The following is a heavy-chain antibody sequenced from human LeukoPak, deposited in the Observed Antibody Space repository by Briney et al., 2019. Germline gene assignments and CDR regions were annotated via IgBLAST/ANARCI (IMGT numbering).Heavy chain of an antibody. CDR3: ARDRGLYYDFWSGYYTDDY. V-gene: IGHV3-21*01. CDR1: GFTFSSYS. CDR2: ISSSSSYI. Sequence: GGSLRLSCAASGFTFSSYSMNWVRQAPGKGLEWVSPISSSSSYIYYADSVKGRFTISRDNAKNSLYLQMNSLRAEDTAVYYCARDRGLYYDFWSGYYTDDYWGQGTLVTVSS. J-gene: IGHJ4*02. D-gene: IGHD3-3*01.